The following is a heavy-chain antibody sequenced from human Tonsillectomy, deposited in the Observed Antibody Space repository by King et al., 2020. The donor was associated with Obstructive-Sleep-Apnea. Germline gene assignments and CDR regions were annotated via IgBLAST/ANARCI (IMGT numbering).Heavy chain of an antibody. J-gene: IGHJ3*02. CDR1: GFTFSSYG. CDR2: LWYDGSNK. Sequence: HVQLVQSGGGVVQPGRSLRLSCAASGFTFSSYGMHWFRQAPGKGLEWVAVLWYDGSNKYYADSVKGRFTISRDNSKNTRYLQMNSLRAEDTAVYYCARLGYGARPGAFDIWGQGTMVTVSS. V-gene: IGHV3-33*01. CDR3: ARLGYGARPGAFDI. D-gene: IGHD4/OR15-4a*01.